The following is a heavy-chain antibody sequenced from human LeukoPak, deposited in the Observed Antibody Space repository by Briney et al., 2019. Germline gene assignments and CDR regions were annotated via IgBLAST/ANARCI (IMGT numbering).Heavy chain of an antibody. CDR2: ISSSSNYV. Sequence: PGGSLRLSCAASGFTFSSYSMNWVRQAPGKGLEWVSSISSSSNYVYSADSVQGRFTISRDNAKNSLYLQMNSLRAEDTAVYYCAREGVNYSFDYWGQGTLVTVSS. V-gene: IGHV3-21*01. J-gene: IGHJ4*02. CDR3: AREGVNYSFDY. D-gene: IGHD1-7*01. CDR1: GFTFSSYS.